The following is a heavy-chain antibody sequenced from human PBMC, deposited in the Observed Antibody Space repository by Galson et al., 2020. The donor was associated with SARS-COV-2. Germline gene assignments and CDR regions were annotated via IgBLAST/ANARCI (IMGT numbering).Heavy chain of an antibody. CDR1: GFTFSSYG. CDR2: ISYDGSNK. CDR3: AKDGLPFWAPYSGYDLPDYFDY. D-gene: IGHD5-12*01. V-gene: IGHV3-30*18. J-gene: IGHJ4*02. Sequence: GGSLRLSCAASGFTFSSYGMHWVRQAPGKGLEWVAVISYDGSNKYYADSGKGRFTISRDNSKNTLYLQMNSLRAEDTTVYYCAKDGLPFWAPYSGYDLPDYFDYWGQGTLVTVSS.